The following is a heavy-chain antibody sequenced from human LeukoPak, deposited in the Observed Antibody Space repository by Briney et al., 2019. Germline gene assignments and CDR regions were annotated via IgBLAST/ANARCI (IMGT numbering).Heavy chain of an antibody. J-gene: IGHJ4*02. D-gene: IGHD6-13*01. CDR1: GFTFSRYS. CDR3: ARDRESSSWFDY. Sequence: GGSLRLSCAASGFTFSRYSMNWVRQAPGKGLEWASSISSSSSYIYYADSVKGRFTISRDNAKNSLYLQMNSLRAEDTAVYYCARDRESSSWFDYWGQGTLVTVSS. V-gene: IGHV3-21*01. CDR2: ISSSSSYI.